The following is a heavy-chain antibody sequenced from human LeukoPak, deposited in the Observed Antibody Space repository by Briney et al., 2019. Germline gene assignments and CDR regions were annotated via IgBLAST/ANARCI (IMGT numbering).Heavy chain of an antibody. CDR3: AKDLYCSGGSCYPYGMDV. D-gene: IGHD2-15*01. Sequence: PGGSLRLSCAASGFTFSSYGMHWVRQAPGKGQEWVAFIRYDGSNKYYADSVKGRFTISRDNSKNTLYLQMNSLRAEDTAVYYCAKDLYCSGGSCYPYGMDVWGQGTTVTVSS. CDR1: GFTFSSYG. CDR2: IRYDGSNK. V-gene: IGHV3-30*02. J-gene: IGHJ6*02.